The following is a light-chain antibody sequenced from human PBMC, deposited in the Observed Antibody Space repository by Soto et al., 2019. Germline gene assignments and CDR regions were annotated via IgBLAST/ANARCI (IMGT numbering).Light chain of an antibody. Sequence: QSALTQPPSASGSPGQSVTISCTGTSSDVGAYNYVSWYQQHPGKAPKLLIYDVTKRPSGVPDRFSGSKSGNTASLTVSGLQAEDEGDYYCQSYDSTLSARYVFGTGTKVTVL. CDR3: QSYDSTLSARYV. CDR1: SSDVGAYNY. CDR2: DVT. J-gene: IGLJ1*01. V-gene: IGLV2-8*01.